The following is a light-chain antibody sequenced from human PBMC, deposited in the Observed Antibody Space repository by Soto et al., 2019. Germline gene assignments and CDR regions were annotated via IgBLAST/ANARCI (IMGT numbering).Light chain of an antibody. V-gene: IGKV1-39*01. CDR3: QQSYSTLWT. Sequence: DIQMKQSPSTLSAYIGDRVTITCRASQSISSYLNWYQQKPGKAPKLLIYAASSLQSGVPSRFSGSGSGTDFTLTISSLQPEDFATYYCQQSYSTLWTFGQGTKVDIK. CDR2: AAS. CDR1: QSISSY. J-gene: IGKJ1*01.